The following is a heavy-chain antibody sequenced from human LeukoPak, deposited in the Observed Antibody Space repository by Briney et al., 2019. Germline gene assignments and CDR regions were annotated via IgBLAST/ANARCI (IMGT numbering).Heavy chain of an antibody. J-gene: IGHJ5*02. CDR2: IIHSGST. CDR1: GDTLSTYY. CDR3: ARGTQQLYDWFDP. V-gene: IGHV4-34*01. D-gene: IGHD6-13*01. Sequence: SETLSLTCSLSGDTLSTYYWNWIRQPPGKGLEWIGEIIHSGSTNYNPSLKSRVTISVDTSKNQFSLKLSSVTAADTAVYFCARGTQQLYDWFDPWGQGTLVTVSS.